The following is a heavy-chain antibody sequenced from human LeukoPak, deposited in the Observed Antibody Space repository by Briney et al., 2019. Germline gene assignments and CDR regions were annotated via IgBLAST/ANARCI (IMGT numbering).Heavy chain of an antibody. CDR2: ISGSGGST. CDR3: ARSTGSTMFIDY. Sequence: PGGSLRLSCAASGFTFSSYAMSWVRQAPGKGLEWVSAISGSGGSTYYADSVKGRFTISRDNSKNTLYLQMNSLRAEDTAVYYCARSTGSTMFIDYWGQGTLVTVSS. J-gene: IGHJ4*02. D-gene: IGHD3-10*02. V-gene: IGHV3-23*01. CDR1: GFTFSSYA.